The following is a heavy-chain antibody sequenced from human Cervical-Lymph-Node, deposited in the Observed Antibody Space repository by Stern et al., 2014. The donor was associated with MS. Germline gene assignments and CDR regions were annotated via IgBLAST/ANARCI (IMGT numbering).Heavy chain of an antibody. CDR1: GFTFSSQW. J-gene: IGHJ6*02. V-gene: IGHV3-74*02. CDR3: ARSNYGMDV. D-gene: IGHD2-8*01. Sequence: VQLLESGAGVVQPGGSLRLSCVASGFTFSSQWMHWVRQAPGQGLVWFSRINSDGSSTSYADSVKGRFTISRDNAKKTLYLQMDSLRAEDTAVYYCARSNYGMDVWGQGTTGAVS. CDR2: INSDGSST.